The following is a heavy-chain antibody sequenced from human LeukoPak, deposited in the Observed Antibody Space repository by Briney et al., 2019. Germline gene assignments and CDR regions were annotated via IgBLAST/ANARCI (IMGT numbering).Heavy chain of an antibody. CDR2: INPNSAGT. CDR1: GYTFTGYY. J-gene: IGHJ3*02. CDR3: ARYSGTYVGGFDI. D-gene: IGHD1-26*01. Sequence: GASVKVSCKASGYTFTGYYMHWVRQAPGQGLEWMGWINPNSAGTKYAQKFQGRVTMTRDTSISTAYMELSRLRSDDTAVYYCARYSGTYVGGFDIWGQGTMVIVSS. V-gene: IGHV1-2*02.